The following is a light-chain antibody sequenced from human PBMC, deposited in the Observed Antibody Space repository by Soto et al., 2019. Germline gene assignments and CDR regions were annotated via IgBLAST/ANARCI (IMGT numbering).Light chain of an antibody. CDR2: EVS. CDR3: NSYTSSTTLDVV. Sequence: QSALTQPASVSGSPGQSITISCTGTSSDVGGYNYVSWYQQHPGKAPKLIIYEVSNRPSGVSNRFSGSKSGNTASLTISGLHAEDEADYYCNSYTSSTTLDVVFGGGTKLTVL. CDR1: SSDVGGYNY. V-gene: IGLV2-14*01. J-gene: IGLJ2*01.